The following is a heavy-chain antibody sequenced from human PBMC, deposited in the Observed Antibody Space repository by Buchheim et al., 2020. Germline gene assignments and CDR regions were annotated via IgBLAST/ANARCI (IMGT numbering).Heavy chain of an antibody. CDR1: GFTFSSYA. V-gene: IGHV3-23*01. Sequence: EVQLLESGGGLVQPGGSLRLSCAASGFTFSSYAMSWVRQAPGKGLEWVSAISGSGGSTYYADSVKGRFTISRDNSKNTLYMQMNSLRAEDTAVYYCAKQAGYDSSGYYYVWFDYWGQGTL. J-gene: IGHJ4*02. CDR2: ISGSGGST. CDR3: AKQAGYDSSGYYYVWFDY. D-gene: IGHD3-22*01.